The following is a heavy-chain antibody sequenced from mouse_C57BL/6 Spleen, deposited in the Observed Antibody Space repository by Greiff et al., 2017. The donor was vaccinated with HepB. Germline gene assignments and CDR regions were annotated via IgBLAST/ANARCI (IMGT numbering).Heavy chain of an antibody. D-gene: IGHD2-4*01. CDR2: IDPSDSYT. Sequence: QVQLQQPGAELVMPGASVKLSCKASGYTFTSYWMHWVKQRPGQGLEWIGEIDPSDSYTNYNQKFKGKSTLTVDKSSSTAYMQLSSLTSEDSAVYYCARRYDYEGAMDDWGQGTSVTVSS. V-gene: IGHV1-69*01. J-gene: IGHJ4*01. CDR3: ARRYDYEGAMDD. CDR1: GYTFTSYW.